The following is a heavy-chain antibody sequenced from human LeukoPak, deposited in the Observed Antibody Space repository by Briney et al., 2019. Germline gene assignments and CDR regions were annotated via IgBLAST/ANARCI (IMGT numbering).Heavy chain of an antibody. Sequence: SETLSLTCTVSGGSISSSSYYWGWIRQPPGKGLEWIGEINHSGSTNYNPSLKSRVTISVDTSKNQFSLKLSSVTAADTAVYYCARKGNWNWVYYYMDVWGKGTTVTVSS. V-gene: IGHV4-39*07. J-gene: IGHJ6*03. D-gene: IGHD1-7*01. CDR2: INHSGST. CDR1: GGSISSSSYY. CDR3: ARKGNWNWVYYYMDV.